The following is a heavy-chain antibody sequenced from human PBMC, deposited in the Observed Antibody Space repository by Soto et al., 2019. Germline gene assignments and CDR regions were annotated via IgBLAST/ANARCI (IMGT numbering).Heavy chain of an antibody. CDR1: GGTFSSYA. V-gene: IGHV1-69*13. D-gene: IGHD3-10*01. Sequence: SVKVSCKASGGTFSSYAISWVRQAPGQGLEWMGGIIPIFGTANYAQKFQGRVTITADESTSTAYMELSSLRSEDTAVYYCASSHGGPHPFDYWGQGTLVTVSS. CDR2: IIPIFGTA. CDR3: ASSHGGPHPFDY. J-gene: IGHJ4*02.